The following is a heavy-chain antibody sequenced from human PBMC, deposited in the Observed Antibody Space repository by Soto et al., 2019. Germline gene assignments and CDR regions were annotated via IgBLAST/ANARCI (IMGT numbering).Heavy chain of an antibody. Sequence: EVQLVESGGGLVQRGGSLSLSCAASGFTFSSHAMSWVRQPPAKGLEWVSASGSSGATYYADSVKGRFIISRDTSKNTLYLEMNSLSPEDTGVYYCVKKGSGGNWFDAWGQGTLVTVS. CDR2: SGSSGAT. J-gene: IGHJ5*02. CDR3: VKKGSGGNWFDA. V-gene: IGHV3-23*04. CDR1: GFTFSSHA. D-gene: IGHD3-16*01.